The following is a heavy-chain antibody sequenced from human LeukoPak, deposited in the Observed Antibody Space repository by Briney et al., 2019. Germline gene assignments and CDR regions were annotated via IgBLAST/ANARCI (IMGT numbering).Heavy chain of an antibody. Sequence: SETLSLTCTVSGGSISSTTYYWGWIRQPPGKGLEWIGTIYYSGTTYYNPSLKSRVTISVDRSKNQFSLKLNSVTAADTAVYYCARGIADAFDIWGQGTMVTVSS. V-gene: IGHV4-39*07. D-gene: IGHD2-15*01. CDR1: GGSISSTTYY. J-gene: IGHJ3*02. CDR3: ARGIADAFDI. CDR2: IYYSGTT.